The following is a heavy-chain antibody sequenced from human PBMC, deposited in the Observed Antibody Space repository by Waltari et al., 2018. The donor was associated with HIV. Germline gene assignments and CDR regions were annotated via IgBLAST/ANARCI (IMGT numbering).Heavy chain of an antibody. CDR1: GSSISSRGFY. CDR3: ARLLYYDSSASYGGA. CDR2: LYYSGST. V-gene: IGHV4-39*01. J-gene: IGHJ5*02. D-gene: IGHD3-22*01. Sequence: QLQLQESGPGLVKPSETLSLTCTVSGSSISSRGFYWGWIRQPPGKGLEWIATLYYSGSTYYNPSLKSRVTISVDTSKNQFSLNLSSVTAADTAVYFCARLLYYDSSASYGGAWGQGTLVTVSS.